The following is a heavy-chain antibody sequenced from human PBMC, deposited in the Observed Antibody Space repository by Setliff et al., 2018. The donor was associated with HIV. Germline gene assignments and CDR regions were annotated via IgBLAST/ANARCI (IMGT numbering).Heavy chain of an antibody. CDR1: GYTFTRYF. CDR2: INPSGGST. D-gene: IGHD1-26*01. CDR3: ARGWEGGMDY. J-gene: IGHJ4*02. Sequence: ASVKVSCKASGYTFTRYFMHCVRQAPGQGLEWLGMINPSGGSTWYAQKFQGRVTMTGDTSTNTLYMGLSSLRSEDTPVYYCARGWEGGMDYWGQGTLVTVSS. V-gene: IGHV1-46*01.